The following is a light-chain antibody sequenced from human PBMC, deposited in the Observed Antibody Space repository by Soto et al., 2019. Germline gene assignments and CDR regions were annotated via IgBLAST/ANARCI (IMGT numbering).Light chain of an antibody. CDR1: QSISSF. J-gene: IGKJ1*01. CDR2: AAS. Sequence: DIQMTQSPSSLSASVGDRVTITCRASQSISSFLTWYQQKAGKAPKLLIYAASSPQSGVPSRFSGSGSGTDFTLTISSLQPEDFASYYCQQSFSTPPTFGQGTKVDIK. CDR3: QQSFSTPPT. V-gene: IGKV1-39*01.